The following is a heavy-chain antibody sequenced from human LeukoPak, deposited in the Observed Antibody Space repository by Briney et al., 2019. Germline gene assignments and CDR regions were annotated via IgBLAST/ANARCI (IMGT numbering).Heavy chain of an antibody. Sequence: PGGSLRLSCAASGFTSSSNGMSWVRQAPGKGLEWVSVIGGSGGHIHYADSVKGRFTISRDNSKNTLYLQMNSLRAEDTATYYCAKDVRWSFDYWGQGTLVTVSS. CDR1: GFTSSSNG. V-gene: IGHV3-23*01. D-gene: IGHD4-23*01. CDR3: AKDVRWSFDY. CDR2: IGGSGGHI. J-gene: IGHJ4*02.